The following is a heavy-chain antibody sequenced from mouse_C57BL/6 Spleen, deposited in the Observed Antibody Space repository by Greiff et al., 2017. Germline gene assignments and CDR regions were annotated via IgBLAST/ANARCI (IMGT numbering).Heavy chain of an antibody. J-gene: IGHJ2*01. Sequence: EVHLVESGGDLVKPGGSLKLSCAASGFTFSSYGMSWVRQTPDKRLEWVATISSGGSYTYYPDSVKGRFTISRDNAKNTLYLHMSSLKSEDTAMYYCAREITTVFDYWGQGTTLTVSS. CDR2: ISSGGSYT. D-gene: IGHD1-1*01. CDR1: GFTFSSYG. V-gene: IGHV5-6*01. CDR3: AREITTVFDY.